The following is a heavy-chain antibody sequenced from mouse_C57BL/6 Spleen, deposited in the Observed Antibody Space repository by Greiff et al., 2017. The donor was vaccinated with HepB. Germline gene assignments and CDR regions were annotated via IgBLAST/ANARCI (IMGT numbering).Heavy chain of an antibody. Sequence: QVQLKQSGPGLVQPSQSLSITCTVSGFSLTSYGVHWVRQSPGKGLEWLGVIWSGGSTDYNAAFISRLSISKDNSKSQVFFKMNSLQADDTAIYYCARNDWEGFAYWGQGTLVTVSA. CDR1: GFSLTSYG. V-gene: IGHV2-2*01. J-gene: IGHJ3*01. D-gene: IGHD4-1*01. CDR2: IWSGGST. CDR3: ARNDWEGFAY.